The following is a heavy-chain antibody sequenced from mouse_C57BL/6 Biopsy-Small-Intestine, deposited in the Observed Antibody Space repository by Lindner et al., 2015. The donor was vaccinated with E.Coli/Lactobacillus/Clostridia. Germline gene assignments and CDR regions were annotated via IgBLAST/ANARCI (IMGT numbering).Heavy chain of an antibody. CDR3: AREDSPYWYFDV. Sequence: VQLQESGPELVKPGDSVQLSCKASGYTFTSYVINWVKQRPGQGLEWIGWIYPRDGSTSYNEKFKGKATLTVDTSSSTAFMDLHSLTSEDSAVFFCAREDSPYWYFDVWGTGTTVTVSS. J-gene: IGHJ1*03. V-gene: IGHV1-85*01. CDR2: IYPRDGST. CDR1: GYTFTSYV.